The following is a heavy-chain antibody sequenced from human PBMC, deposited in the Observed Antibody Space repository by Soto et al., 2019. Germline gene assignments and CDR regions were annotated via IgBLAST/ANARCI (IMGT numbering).Heavy chain of an antibody. CDR1: GYTFTSYD. D-gene: IGHD2-2*01. CDR2: MNPNSGNT. J-gene: IGHJ6*03. Sequence: ASVKVSCKASGYTFTSYDINWVRQATGQGLEWMGWMNPNSGNTGYAQKFQGRVTMTRNTSISTAYMELSSLRSEDTAVYYCARGYRYCSSTSCYAGYYYYYMEVWGKGTTVTVSS. CDR3: ARGYRYCSSTSCYAGYYYYYMEV. V-gene: IGHV1-8*01.